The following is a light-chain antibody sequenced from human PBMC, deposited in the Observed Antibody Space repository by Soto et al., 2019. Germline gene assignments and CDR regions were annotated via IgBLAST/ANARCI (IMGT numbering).Light chain of an antibody. V-gene: IGKV1-6*02. CDR3: LQDYSYPHT. J-gene: IGKJ1*01. Sequence: AIPMTQSPSSLAASVGDKVTITCRASQDISNDLAWYQQKPGKAPELLIYDASNLHSGVPFRFSVRGSGTEFTLTITSLQPDDFANYFCLQDYSYPHTFGQGTKVEVK. CDR2: DAS. CDR1: QDISND.